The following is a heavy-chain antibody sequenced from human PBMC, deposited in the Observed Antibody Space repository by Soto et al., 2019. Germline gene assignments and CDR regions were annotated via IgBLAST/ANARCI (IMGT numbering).Heavy chain of an antibody. Sequence: SETLSLTCTVSGGSISSGGYYWSWIRQHPGKGLEWIGYIYYSGSTYYNPSLKSRVTISVDTSKNQFSLKLSSVTAADTAVYYCARDALDPRAFYGMDVWGQGTTVTVSS. CDR2: IYYSGST. CDR3: ARDALDPRAFYGMDV. D-gene: IGHD1-1*01. J-gene: IGHJ6*02. V-gene: IGHV4-31*03. CDR1: GGSISSGGYY.